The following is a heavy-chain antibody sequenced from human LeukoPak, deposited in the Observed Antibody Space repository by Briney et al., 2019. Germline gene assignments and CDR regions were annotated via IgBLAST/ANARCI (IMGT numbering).Heavy chain of an antibody. D-gene: IGHD2-21*02. Sequence: GSLRLSCVDFGFTFSSHSMIWVRQAPGKGLEWVSFISSSSSSIKYADSVKGRFTTSRGNAKNSVYLQMNSLRGEDTAVYYCAREYAVTGNFDYWGQGTLVSVSS. V-gene: IGHV3-21*01. CDR2: ISSSSSSI. CDR3: AREYAVTGNFDY. J-gene: IGHJ4*02. CDR1: GFTFSSHS.